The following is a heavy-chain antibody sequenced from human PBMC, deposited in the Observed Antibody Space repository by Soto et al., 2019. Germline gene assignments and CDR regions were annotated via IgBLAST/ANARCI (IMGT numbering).Heavy chain of an antibody. CDR3: ARLLDWIGPSPLRYFDWLSPGGWFDP. CDR1: GYSFISYW. Sequence: PGESLKISCKGSGYSFISYWIGWVRQMPGKGLEWMGVIYPATSDIEYSPSFQGQVTISADRSLNTVYLQWSSLKASDTAMYYCARLLDWIGPSPLRYFDWLSPGGWFDPWGQGTLVTVSS. CDR2: IYPATSDI. V-gene: IGHV5-51*01. D-gene: IGHD3-9*01. J-gene: IGHJ5*02.